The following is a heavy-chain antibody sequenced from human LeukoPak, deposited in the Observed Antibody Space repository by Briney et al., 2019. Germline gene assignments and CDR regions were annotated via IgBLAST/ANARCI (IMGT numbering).Heavy chain of an antibody. CDR2: INHSGST. D-gene: IGHD3-3*01. CDR1: GGSFSGYY. Sequence: PSETLSLTCAVYGGSFSGYYWSWIRQPPGKGLEWIGEINHSGSTNYNPSLKSRVTISVDTSKNQFSLKLSSVTAADTAVYYCARGVGFWSGYIDYWGQGTLVTVSS. V-gene: IGHV4-34*01. J-gene: IGHJ4*02. CDR3: ARGVGFWSGYIDY.